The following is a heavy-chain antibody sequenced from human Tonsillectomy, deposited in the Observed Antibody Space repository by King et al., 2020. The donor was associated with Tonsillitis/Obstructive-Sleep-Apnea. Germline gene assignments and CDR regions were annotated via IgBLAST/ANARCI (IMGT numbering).Heavy chain of an antibody. J-gene: IGHJ5*02. CDR2: IYHSGST. CDR3: ARGYGDYEPWFDP. V-gene: IGHV4-4*02. D-gene: IGHD4-17*01. Sequence: VQLQESGPGLVKPSGTLSLTCAVSGGSISSSNWWSWVRQPPGKGLEGIGEIYHSGSTNYNPSLKSRVTISVDKSKNQFSLKLSPVTATDTAVYYCARGYGDYEPWFDPWGQGTLVTVSS. CDR1: GGSISSSNW.